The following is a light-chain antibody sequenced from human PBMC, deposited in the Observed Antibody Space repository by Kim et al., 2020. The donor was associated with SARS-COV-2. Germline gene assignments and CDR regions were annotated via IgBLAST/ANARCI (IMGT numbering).Light chain of an antibody. CDR2: KAS. CDR3: QQYSRFYT. CDR1: ESISSW. J-gene: IGKJ2*01. V-gene: IGKV1-5*03. Sequence: LSANVGDRVNITCRASESISSWLAWYQQKPGKAPNLLIYKASTLVSGVPSRFSGSGSGTEFTLTISSLQPDDFAAYYCQQYSRFYTFGQGTKLEIK.